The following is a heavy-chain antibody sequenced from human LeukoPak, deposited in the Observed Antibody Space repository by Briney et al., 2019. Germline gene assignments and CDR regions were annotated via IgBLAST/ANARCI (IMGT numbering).Heavy chain of an antibody. V-gene: IGHV3-23*01. J-gene: IGHJ6*02. CDR3: AKKYSDFWSGYPARHYGMDV. CDR2: ISGSGGST. Sequence: GGSLRLSCAASGFTFSSYAMSWVRQAPGKGLEWVSAISGSGGSTYYADSVKGRFTISRDNSKKTLYLQMNSLRAEDTAVYYCAKKYSDFWSGYPARHYGMDVWGQGTTVTVSS. D-gene: IGHD3-3*01. CDR1: GFTFSSYA.